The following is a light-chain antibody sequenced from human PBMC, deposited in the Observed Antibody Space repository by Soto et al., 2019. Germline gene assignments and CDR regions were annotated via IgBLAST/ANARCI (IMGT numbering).Light chain of an antibody. CDR1: SNDIGGYNY. V-gene: IGLV2-14*01. J-gene: IGLJ1*01. CDR3: SSFSVASPL. CDR2: DVS. Sequence: QSVLTQPASMSGSPGQSVTISCAGTSNDIGGYNYVSWYQHHPGTAPKLIIYDVSSRPSGVSHRFSGSKSGHTASLTISGLQAEDEAVYYCSSFSVASPLFGTGTKVTVL.